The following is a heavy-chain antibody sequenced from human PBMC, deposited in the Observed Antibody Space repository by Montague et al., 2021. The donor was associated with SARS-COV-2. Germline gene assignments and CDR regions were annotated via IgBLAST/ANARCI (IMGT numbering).Heavy chain of an antibody. D-gene: IGHD6-19*01. CDR2: INHSGST. V-gene: IGHV4-34*01. CDR1: GGSFSGYY. J-gene: IGHJ4*02. CDR3: ARGPRQWLVRPPHYYYFDY. Sequence: SETLSLTCAVYGGSFSGYYWSWIRQPPGKGLEWIGEINHSGSTNYNPSXXSRVTISVDTSKNQFSLKLSSVTAADTAVYYCARGPRQWLVRPPHYYYFDYWGQGTLVTVSS.